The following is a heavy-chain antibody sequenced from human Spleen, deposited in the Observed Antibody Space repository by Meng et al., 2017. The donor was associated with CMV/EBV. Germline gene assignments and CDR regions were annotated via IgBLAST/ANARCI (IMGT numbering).Heavy chain of an antibody. CDR2: IYYSGST. V-gene: IGHV4-30-4*08. Sequence: QVQLQQWGAGLLKPSETLSLTCAVYGGSISSGDYYWSWIRQPPGKGLEWIGYIYYSGSTYYNPSLKSRVTISVDTSKNQFSLKLSSVTAADTAVYYCARVLGLGNIDYWGQGTLVTVSS. D-gene: IGHD7-27*01. CDR1: GGSISSGDYY. CDR3: ARVLGLGNIDY. J-gene: IGHJ4*02.